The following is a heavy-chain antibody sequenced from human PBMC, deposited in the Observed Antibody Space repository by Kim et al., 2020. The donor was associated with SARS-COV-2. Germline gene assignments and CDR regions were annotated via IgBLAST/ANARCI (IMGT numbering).Heavy chain of an antibody. CDR1: GFTFSSYS. D-gene: IGHD5-18*01. J-gene: IGHJ4*02. CDR2: ISSSSSYI. CDR3: ARVDRYSYGYVDVPFDY. Sequence: GGSLRLSCAASGFTFSSYSMNWVRQAPGKGLEWVSSISSSSSYIYYADSVKGRFTISRDNAKNSLYLQMNSLRAEDTAVYYCARVDRYSYGYVDVPFDYWGQGTLVTVSS. V-gene: IGHV3-21*01.